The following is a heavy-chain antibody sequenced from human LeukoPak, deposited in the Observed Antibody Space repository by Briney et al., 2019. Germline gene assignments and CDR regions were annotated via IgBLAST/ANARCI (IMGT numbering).Heavy chain of an antibody. CDR2: IYSGGST. J-gene: IGHJ4*02. CDR1: GFTVSSNY. V-gene: IGHV3-53*01. D-gene: IGHD3-22*01. CDR3: ARGAVVVAKKAYHFDY. Sequence: GGSLRLSCAASGFTVSSNYMSWVRQAPRKGLEWVSVIYSGGSTYYADSVKGRFTISRDNSKNTLYLQMNSLRAEDTAVYYCARGAVVVAKKAYHFDYWGQGTLVTVSS.